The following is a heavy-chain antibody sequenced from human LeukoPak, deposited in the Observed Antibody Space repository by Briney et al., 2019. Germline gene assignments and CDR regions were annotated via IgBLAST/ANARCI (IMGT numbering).Heavy chain of an antibody. CDR3: ARRYYYHSSGHYYSYLDY. J-gene: IGHJ4*02. CDR2: VYYDGTT. Sequence: SETLPPTCTVSGASFGSHYWTWVRQPPGEGLEWIGYVYYDGTTNYNPSLKSRVTISIDTSNNQFSLNLRSVTAADTAIYYCARRYYYHSSGHYYSYLDYWGQGALVTVSS. D-gene: IGHD3-22*01. V-gene: IGHV4-59*11. CDR1: GASFGSHY.